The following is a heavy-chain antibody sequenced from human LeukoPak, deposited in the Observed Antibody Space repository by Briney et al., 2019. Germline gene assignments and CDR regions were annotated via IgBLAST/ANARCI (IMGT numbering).Heavy chain of an antibody. Sequence: SETLSLTCTVSGGSISSYYWSWIRQPPGKGLEWIGYIYYSGSTNYNPSLKSRVTISVDTSKNQFSLKLSSVTAADTAVYYCAGFSGSYRAYYYYYMDVWGKGTTVTVSS. CDR3: AGFSGSYRAYYYYYMDV. V-gene: IGHV4-59*01. CDR1: GGSISSYY. CDR2: IYYSGST. D-gene: IGHD1-26*01. J-gene: IGHJ6*03.